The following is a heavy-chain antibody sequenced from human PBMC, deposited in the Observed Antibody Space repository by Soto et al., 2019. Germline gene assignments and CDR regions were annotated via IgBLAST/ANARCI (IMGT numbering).Heavy chain of an antibody. CDR1: GFTFSSYS. CDR3: ARPHLGVPDYGGYDGPGAFDI. V-gene: IGHV3-48*02. D-gene: IGHD4-17*01. Sequence: EVQLVESGGGLVKPGGSLRLSCAASGFTFSSYSMNWVRQAPGKGLEWVSYISSSSSTIYYADSVKGRFTISRDNAKKSLYLQMNSLRDEDTAVYFCARPHLGVPDYGGYDGPGAFDIWGQGTIVPLSS. J-gene: IGHJ3*02. CDR2: ISSSSSTI.